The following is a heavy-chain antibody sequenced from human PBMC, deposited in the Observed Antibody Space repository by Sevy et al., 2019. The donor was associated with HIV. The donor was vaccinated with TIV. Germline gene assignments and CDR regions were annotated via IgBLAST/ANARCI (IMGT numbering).Heavy chain of an antibody. CDR2: FDPEDGET. CDR3: ATDSVLLKGRYYDSSGYYLHY. D-gene: IGHD3-22*01. Sequence: ASVKVSCKVSGYIFTELSMHWVRQAPGNGLEWMGGFDPEDGETIYAQKFQGRVTMTEDTSTDTAYMDLSSLRSEDTAVYYCATDSVLLKGRYYDSSGYYLHYWGQGTLVTVSS. CDR1: GYIFTELS. J-gene: IGHJ4*02. V-gene: IGHV1-24*01.